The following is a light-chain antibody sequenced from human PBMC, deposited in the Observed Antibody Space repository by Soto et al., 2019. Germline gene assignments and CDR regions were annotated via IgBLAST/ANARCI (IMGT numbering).Light chain of an antibody. V-gene: IGKV3-20*01. CDR3: QHYANSVWT. J-gene: IGKJ1*01. Sequence: IVLTQSPDTLSLSPGERATLSCRASQSVSSSQLVWYQQKPGQAPRLLIYAASSRATGIPDRFSGSGSGTDFTLTVSELETEDFAVYYCQHYANSVWTFGQGTKVGIK. CDR1: QSVSSSQ. CDR2: AAS.